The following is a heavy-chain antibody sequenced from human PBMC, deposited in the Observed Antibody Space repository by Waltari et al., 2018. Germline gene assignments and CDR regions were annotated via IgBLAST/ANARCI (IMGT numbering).Heavy chain of an antibody. CDR2: IYTSGST. CDR1: GGSISSGSYY. CDR3: AGRSGSYPTDFDY. J-gene: IGHJ4*02. V-gene: IGHV4-61*09. Sequence: VQLQESGPGLVKPSQTLSLTCTVSGGSISSGSYYWSWIRQPAGKGLEWIGYIYTSGSTNYNPSLKSRVTISVDTAKNQFSLKLSSVTAADTAVYYCAGRSGSYPTDFDYWGQGTLVTVSS. D-gene: IGHD1-26*01.